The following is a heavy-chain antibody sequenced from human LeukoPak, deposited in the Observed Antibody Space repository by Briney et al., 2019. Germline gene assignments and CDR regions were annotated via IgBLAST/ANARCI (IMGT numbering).Heavy chain of an antibody. D-gene: IGHD4-23*01. CDR2: IYYSRST. CDR1: GNSISSGGYY. J-gene: IGHJ4*02. Sequence: SETLSLTCTVSGNSISSGGYYWSWIRQHPGKGLEWIGCIYYSRSTYYNPSLKSRVTISVDTSKSQFSLKLSSVTAADTAVYYCASSYGGKDYYDYWGQGTLVTVSS. CDR3: ASSYGGKDYYDY. V-gene: IGHV4-31*03.